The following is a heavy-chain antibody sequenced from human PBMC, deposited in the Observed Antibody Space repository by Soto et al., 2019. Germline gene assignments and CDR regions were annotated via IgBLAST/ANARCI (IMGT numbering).Heavy chain of an antibody. J-gene: IGHJ4*02. Sequence: QVQLVESGGGVVQPGKSLRLSCAGSGFTFSSYGMDWVRQAPGNGLEWVAVISYDGSNKYYADSVKGRFTISRDNSKNTLYLQMSSLRADDTAVYYCAKDRMGAGVRGYFDYWGQGTPVTVSS. CDR1: GFTFSSYG. CDR2: ISYDGSNK. D-gene: IGHD3-10*01. CDR3: AKDRMGAGVRGYFDY. V-gene: IGHV3-30*18.